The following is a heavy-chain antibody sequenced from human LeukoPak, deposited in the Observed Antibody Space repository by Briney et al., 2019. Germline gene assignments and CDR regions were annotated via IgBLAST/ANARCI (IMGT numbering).Heavy chain of an antibody. V-gene: IGHV3-21*01. CDR3: ATTRYCNGGSCFALDY. CDR1: GFTLSIYS. D-gene: IGHD2-15*01. J-gene: IGHJ4*02. CDR2: ISGSTTYI. Sequence: GGSLRLSCAASGFTLSIYSMNWVRQAPGKGLEWVASISGSTTYIYYADSMKGRFTISRDNAKNSLFLQMNSLRAEDTAVYYCATTRYCNGGSCFALDYWGQGTLVTVSS.